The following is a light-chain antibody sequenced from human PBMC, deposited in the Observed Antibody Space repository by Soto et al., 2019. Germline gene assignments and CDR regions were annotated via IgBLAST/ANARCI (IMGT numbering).Light chain of an antibody. CDR2: DAS. Sequence: VLKHSQGTLSLSPGERATLSFSASQSVSSSYLAWYQQKPGRAPRLLIYDASSRATGIPDRFSGSGSGTDFTLTITRLEPEDFAVFYCQQYGSSPRTFGQGTRLEI. V-gene: IGKV3-20*01. J-gene: IGKJ5*01. CDR1: QSVSSSY. CDR3: QQYGSSPRT.